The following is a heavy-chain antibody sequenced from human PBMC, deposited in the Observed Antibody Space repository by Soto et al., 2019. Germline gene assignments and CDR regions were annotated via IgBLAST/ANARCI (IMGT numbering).Heavy chain of an antibody. V-gene: IGHV4-38-2*01. CDR3: ARVGGYGMDV. J-gene: IGHJ6*02. CDR1: GYSISSGYY. D-gene: IGHD3-10*01. Sequence: SETLALTCAVSGYSISSGYYWGWIRQPPGKGLEWIGSIYHSGSTYYNPSLKSRVTISVDTSKNQFSLKLSSVTAADTAVYYCARVGGYGMDVWGQGTTVTVSS. CDR2: IYHSGST.